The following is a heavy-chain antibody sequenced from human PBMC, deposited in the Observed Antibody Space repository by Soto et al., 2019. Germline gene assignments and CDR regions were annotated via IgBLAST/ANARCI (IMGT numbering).Heavy chain of an antibody. CDR1: GYTFTSYD. D-gene: IGHD3-10*01. CDR2: MNPNSGNT. CDR3: ARAGHYHGSGSSVPGPYGMDV. V-gene: IGHV1-8*01. Sequence: ASVKVSCKASGYTFTSYDINWVRQATGQGLEWMGWMNPNSGNTGYAQKFQGRVTMTGNTSISTAYMELSSLRSEDTAVYYCARAGHYHGSGSSVPGPYGMDVWGQGTTVTVSS. J-gene: IGHJ6*02.